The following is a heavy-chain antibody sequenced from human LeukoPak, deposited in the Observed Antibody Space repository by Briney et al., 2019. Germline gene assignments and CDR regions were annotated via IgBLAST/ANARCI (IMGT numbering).Heavy chain of an antibody. CDR3: ARDRAWNYFDY. CDR1: GFTFSRHG. V-gene: IGHV3-30*03. D-gene: IGHD3-3*01. Sequence: GRSLRLSCAPSGFTFSRHGMHWVRQAPDKGLEWVAIISNDGSRKYYAHSVEGRFTISRDNSKNTLYLQMDSLRAEDTAVCYCARDRAWNYFDYWGQGTLVTVSS. J-gene: IGHJ4*02. CDR2: ISNDGSRK.